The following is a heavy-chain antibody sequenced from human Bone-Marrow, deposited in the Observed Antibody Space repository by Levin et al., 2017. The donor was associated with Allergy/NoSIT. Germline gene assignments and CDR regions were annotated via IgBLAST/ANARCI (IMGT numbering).Heavy chain of an antibody. CDR3: ARDTVTGYYYMDV. V-gene: IGHV3-33*01. J-gene: IGHJ6*03. CDR1: GFTFSSYG. CDR2: IWYDGSNK. D-gene: IGHD4-17*01. Sequence: PGGSLRLSCAASGFTFSSYGMHWVRQAPGKGLEWVAVIWYDGSNKYYADSVKGRFTISRDNSKNTLYLQMNSLRAEDTAVYYCARDTVTGYYYMDVWGKGTTVTVSS.